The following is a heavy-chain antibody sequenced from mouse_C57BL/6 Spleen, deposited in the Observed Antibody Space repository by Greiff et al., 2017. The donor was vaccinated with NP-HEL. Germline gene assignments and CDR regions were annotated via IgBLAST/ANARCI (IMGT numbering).Heavy chain of an antibody. Sequence: QVQLQQPGAELVKPGASVKMSCKASGYTFTSYWITWVKQRPGQGLEWIGDIYPGSGSTNYNEKFKSKATLTVDTSSSTAYMQLSSLTSEDSAVYYCARGGIYYGYDRPVYAMDYWGQGTSVTVSS. D-gene: IGHD2-2*01. CDR1: GYTFTSYW. V-gene: IGHV1-55*01. CDR2: IYPGSGST. CDR3: ARGGIYYGYDRPVYAMDY. J-gene: IGHJ4*01.